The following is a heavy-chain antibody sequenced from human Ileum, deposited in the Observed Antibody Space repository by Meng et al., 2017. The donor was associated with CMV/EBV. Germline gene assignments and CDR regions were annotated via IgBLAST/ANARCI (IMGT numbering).Heavy chain of an antibody. CDR3: ARDLNWNTFHY. V-gene: IGHV1-18*04. J-gene: IGHJ4*02. Sequence: QVLLGQSGAEVKKPAPSVKVSSKTSGYTFTNHAITWVRQAPGQGLEWLGWINPYNGNANYAQPLQGRGTMTTDTSTTTAYLELRSLKSDDTAIYYCARDLNWNTFHYWGLGTLVTVSS. CDR2: INPYNGNA. CDR1: GYTFTNHA. D-gene: IGHD1-20*01.